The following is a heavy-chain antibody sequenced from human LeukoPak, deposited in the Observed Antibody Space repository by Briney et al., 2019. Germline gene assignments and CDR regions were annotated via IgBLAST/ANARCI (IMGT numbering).Heavy chain of an antibody. Sequence: ASVKVSCKASGYTFTKYYIHWVRQAPGQGLEWKGMINPSDGATTYAQRFQGRVTMTRDMSTTTVYVDLRSLRSEDTAVYFCARGQRGGLSGNWGGLFASYYTYYYMDVWGRGTTVTLSS. CDR3: ARGQRGGLSGNWGGLFASYYTYYYMDV. V-gene: IGHV1-46*01. J-gene: IGHJ6*03. CDR2: INPSDGAT. D-gene: IGHD3-10*01. CDR1: GYTFTKYY.